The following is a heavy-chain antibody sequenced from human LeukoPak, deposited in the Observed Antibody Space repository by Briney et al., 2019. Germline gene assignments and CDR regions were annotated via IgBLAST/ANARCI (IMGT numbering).Heavy chain of an antibody. V-gene: IGHV4-34*01. CDR1: GGSFSGYY. D-gene: IGHD2-2*01. J-gene: IGHJ6*02. Sequence: SETLSLTCAVSGGSFSGYYWSWIRQSPGKGREWIGELNHSGRTNYSPSLKSRVTILLDRSNNQFSLKLSSVTAADTAVYYCARVHIVGAPYTVPNGMDVWGQGTTVTVSS. CDR3: ARVHIVGAPYTVPNGMDV. CDR2: LNHSGRT.